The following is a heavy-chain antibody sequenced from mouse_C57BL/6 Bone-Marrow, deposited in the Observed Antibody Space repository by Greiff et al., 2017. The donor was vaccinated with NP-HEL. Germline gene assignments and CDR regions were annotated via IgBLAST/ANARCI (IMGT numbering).Heavy chain of an antibody. CDR2: IWTGGGT. J-gene: IGHJ2*01. CDR3: ARNSWGDD. Sequence: QVQLKESGPGLVAPSQSLSITCTVSGFSLTSYAISWVRQPPGKGLEWLGVIWTGGGTNYYSALNSRLSISTDNSTSHAFLQMNSLQTDNAARYYCARNSWGDDWGQGTTLTVSS. V-gene: IGHV2-9-1*01. CDR1: GFSLTSYA. D-gene: IGHD4-1*01.